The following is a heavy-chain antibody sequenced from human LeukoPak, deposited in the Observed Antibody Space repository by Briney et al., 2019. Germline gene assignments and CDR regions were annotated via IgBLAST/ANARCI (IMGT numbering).Heavy chain of an antibody. CDR3: ARGFGAGNYYYGWFDP. D-gene: IGHD3-10*01. J-gene: IGHJ5*02. CDR2: IHDSGST. V-gene: IGHV4-30-4*08. Sequence: PSETLSLTCIVSGGSISSSIYYWAWVRQPPGKGLEWIGFIHDSGSTYYNPSLKSRVSISRDMSKNQLSLMLSSVTAADTAVYYCARGFGAGNYYYGWFDPWGQGTLVSVSS. CDR1: GGSISSSIYY.